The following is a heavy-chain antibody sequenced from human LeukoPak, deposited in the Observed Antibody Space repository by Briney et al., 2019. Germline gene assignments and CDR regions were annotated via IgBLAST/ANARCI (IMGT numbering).Heavy chain of an antibody. D-gene: IGHD2-2*01. J-gene: IGHJ6*02. CDR1: GYTFTSYA. CDR2: IIPIFGTA. Sequence: GASVKVSCKASGYTFTSYAMNWVRQAPGQGLEWMGGIIPIFGTANYAQKFQGRVTITADESTSTAYMELSSLRSEGTAVYYCARDSSRLYSNYGMDVWGQGTTVTVSS. V-gene: IGHV1-69*13. CDR3: ARDSSRLYSNYGMDV.